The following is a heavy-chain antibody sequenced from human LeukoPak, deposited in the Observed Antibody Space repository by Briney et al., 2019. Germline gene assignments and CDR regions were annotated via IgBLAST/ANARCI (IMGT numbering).Heavy chain of an antibody. V-gene: IGHV1-69*04. CDR3: QREWGGTDY. J-gene: IGHJ4*02. Sequence: GASVKVSCKASGGTFSSYAISWVRQAPGQGLEWMGRIIPILGIANYAQKFQGRVTITADKSTSTAYMELSSLRSEDTAVYFCQREWGGTDYWGQGTLVTVSS. D-gene: IGHD3-16*01. CDR2: IIPILGIA. CDR1: GGTFSSYA.